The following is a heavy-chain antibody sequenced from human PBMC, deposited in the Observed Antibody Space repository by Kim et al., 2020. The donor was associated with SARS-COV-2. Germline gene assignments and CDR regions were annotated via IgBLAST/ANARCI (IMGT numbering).Heavy chain of an antibody. CDR3: AKEGVLAAAGTRLDY. Sequence: GGSLRLSCAASGFNCSSYDMHRVSQAAGKWIEWVSVICYYGINKYYADSVKGRFTISTDNSKTTLCLQMNSLRAEDTAVYYCAKEGVLAAAGTRLDYWGQGTLVTVSS. CDR2: ICYYGINK. CDR1: GFNCSSYD. D-gene: IGHD6-13*01. J-gene: IGHJ4*02. V-gene: IGHV3-33*06.